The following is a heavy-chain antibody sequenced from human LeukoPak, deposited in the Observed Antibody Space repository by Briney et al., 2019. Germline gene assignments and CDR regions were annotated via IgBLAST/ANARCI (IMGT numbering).Heavy chain of an antibody. CDR3: VKDYATIAAAANPLFDY. D-gene: IGHD6-13*01. V-gene: IGHV3-23*01. Sequence: QAGGSLRLSCAASGFTFSSYAVTWVRQAPGKGLEWVSGITGSGDTTFYADSVKGRFTISRDNSKNTLYLQMHSLRADDTAVYYCVKDYATIAAAANPLFDYWGQGALVTVSS. CDR2: ITGSGDTT. CDR1: GFTFSSYA. J-gene: IGHJ4*02.